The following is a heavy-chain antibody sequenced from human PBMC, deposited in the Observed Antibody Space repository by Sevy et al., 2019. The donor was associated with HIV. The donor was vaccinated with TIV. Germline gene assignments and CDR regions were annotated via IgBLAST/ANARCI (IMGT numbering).Heavy chain of an antibody. V-gene: IGHV3-74*01. J-gene: IGHJ6*02. CDR2: INSHGTFT. D-gene: IGHD3-3*01. CDR3: ARGQLLQFLEWPSYSLDV. Sequence: GGSLRLSCPASGFTLSSHWMFWVRQAPGKGLMWVSHINSHGTFTNYADSVKGRFAISRDNAKNTVYLRMDSLRAEDTAVYYCARGQLLQFLEWPSYSLDVWGQGTTVTVSS. CDR1: GFTLSSHW.